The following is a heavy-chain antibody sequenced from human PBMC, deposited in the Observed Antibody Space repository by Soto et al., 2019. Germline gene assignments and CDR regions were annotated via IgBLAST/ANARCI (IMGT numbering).Heavy chain of an antibody. V-gene: IGHV1-69*02. CDR1: GGTFSSYT. D-gene: IGHD2-2*01. J-gene: IGHJ4*02. CDR2: IIPILGIA. CDR3: ASSLLRVVPAAMDY. Sequence: QVQLVQSGAEVKKPGSSVKVSCKASGGTFSSYTISWVRQAPGQGLEWMGRIIPILGIANYAQKFQGRVTIPADKSTSTAYMELSSLRSEDTAVYYCASSLLRVVPAAMDYWGQGTLVTDAS.